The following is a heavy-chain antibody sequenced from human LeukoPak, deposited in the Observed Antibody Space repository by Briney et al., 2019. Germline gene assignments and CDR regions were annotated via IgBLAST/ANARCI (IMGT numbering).Heavy chain of an antibody. J-gene: IGHJ4*02. CDR1: GFTFDDYG. Sequence: GGSLRLXCAASGFTFDDYGMSWGRQAPGKGLEWVSDINWNGGSTGYADSVKGRFTISRDNGKNSLYLQMNSLRAEDTALYYCARSGTAGDFDYWGQGTLVTVSS. V-gene: IGHV3-20*04. CDR2: INWNGGST. D-gene: IGHD6-13*01. CDR3: ARSGTAGDFDY.